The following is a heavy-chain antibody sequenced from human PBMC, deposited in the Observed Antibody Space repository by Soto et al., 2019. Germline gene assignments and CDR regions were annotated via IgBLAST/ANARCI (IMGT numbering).Heavy chain of an antibody. Sequence: GASVKVSCKASGYTFTSYAMHWVRQAPGQRLEWMGWINAGNGNTKYSQKFQGRVTITRDTSASTAYMELSSLRSEDTAVYYCARDDRYCSGGSCYSSPYYFDYWGQGTLVTASS. CDR2: INAGNGNT. V-gene: IGHV1-3*01. J-gene: IGHJ4*02. CDR1: GYTFTSYA. CDR3: ARDDRYCSGGSCYSSPYYFDY. D-gene: IGHD2-15*01.